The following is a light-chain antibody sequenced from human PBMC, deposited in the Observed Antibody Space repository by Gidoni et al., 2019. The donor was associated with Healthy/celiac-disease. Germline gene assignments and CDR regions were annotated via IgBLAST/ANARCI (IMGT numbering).Light chain of an antibody. CDR2: DAS. CDR3: QQSYSTPKT. CDR1: QSISSY. Sequence: IQLTHSPSSLSASVGDRVTLTCRASQSISSYLNWYQQKPGKAPKLLIYDASSLQSGVPSRFSGSGSGTDFTLTISSLQPEDFATYYCQQSYSTPKTFGQGTKVEIK. J-gene: IGKJ1*01. V-gene: IGKV1-39*01.